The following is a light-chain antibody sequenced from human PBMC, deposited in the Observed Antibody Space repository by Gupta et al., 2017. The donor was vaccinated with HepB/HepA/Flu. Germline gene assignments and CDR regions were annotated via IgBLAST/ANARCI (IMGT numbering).Light chain of an antibody. CDR1: QGISSY. CDR3: QQLSSYPLS. CDR2: AAS. V-gene: IGKV1-9*01. J-gene: IGKJ2*03. Sequence: DITLNKSPSFLSTSVGDRVTITCRASQGISSYLAWYQQKPGKAPNLLIYAASTLQSGVPSRFSGSGSGTEFTLTISSLEPEDFSAYYCQQLSSYPLSFGRGTKLEMK.